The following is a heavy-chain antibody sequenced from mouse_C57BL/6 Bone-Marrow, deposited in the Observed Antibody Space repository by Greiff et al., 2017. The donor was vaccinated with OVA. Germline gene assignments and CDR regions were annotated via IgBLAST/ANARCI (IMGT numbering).Heavy chain of an antibody. V-gene: IGHV5-12*01. Sequence: EVQLVESGGGLVQPGGSLKLSCAASGFTFSDYYMYWVRQTPEKRLEWVAYISNGGGSTYYPDTVKGRFTISRDNAKNTLYLQMSRLKSEDTAMYYCARGRSTYFDYWGQGTTLTVSS. D-gene: IGHD1-1*01. CDR3: ARGRSTYFDY. J-gene: IGHJ2*01. CDR1: GFTFSDYY. CDR2: ISNGGGST.